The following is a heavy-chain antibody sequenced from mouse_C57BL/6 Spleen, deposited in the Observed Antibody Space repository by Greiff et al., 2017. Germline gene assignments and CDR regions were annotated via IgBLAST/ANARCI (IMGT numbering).Heavy chain of an antibody. Sequence: EVQLQESGGGLVQPGGSLKLSCAASGFTFSDYYMYWVRQTPEKRLEWVAYISNGGGSTYYPDTVKGRFTISRDNAKNTLYLQMSRLKSEDTAMYYCARHGPAMDYWGQGTSVTVSS. J-gene: IGHJ4*01. CDR2: ISNGGGST. V-gene: IGHV5-12*01. CDR1: GFTFSDYY. CDR3: ARHGPAMDY.